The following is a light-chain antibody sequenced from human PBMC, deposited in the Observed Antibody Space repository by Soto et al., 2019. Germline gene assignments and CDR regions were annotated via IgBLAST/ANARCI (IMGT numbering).Light chain of an antibody. J-gene: IGLJ2*01. V-gene: IGLV2-8*01. CDR2: EVS. CDR1: PSDVGASNY. Sequence: QAVVTQPPSASGSPGQSVTISCTGTPSDVGASNYVSWYQQQPGKAPKLMISEVSKRPSGVPDRFAGSKSGNTASLTVSGLQAEDEADYYCSSSAGTKNMVFGAGTKVTVL. CDR3: SSSAGTKNMV.